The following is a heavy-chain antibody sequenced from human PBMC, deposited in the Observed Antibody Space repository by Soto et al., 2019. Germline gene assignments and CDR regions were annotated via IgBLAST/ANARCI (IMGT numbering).Heavy chain of an antibody. CDR1: GGSISRYY. V-gene: IGHV4-59*08. CDR2: IYYSGST. D-gene: IGHD3-22*01. J-gene: IGHJ4*02. CDR3: ARALYYYDSSGHYYDY. Sequence: SETLSLTCTVSGGSISRYYWSWIRQPPGKGLEWIGYIYYSGSTNYNPSLKSRVTISVDTSKNQFSLKLSSVTAADTAVYYCARALYYYDSSGHYYDYWGQGTLVTVSS.